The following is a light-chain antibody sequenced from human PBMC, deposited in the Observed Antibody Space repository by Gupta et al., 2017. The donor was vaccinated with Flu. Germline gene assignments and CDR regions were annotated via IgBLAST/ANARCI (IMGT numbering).Light chain of an antibody. CDR3: QQSVRVPLT. V-gene: IGKV1-39*01. Sequence: DVQLTQSPSSLSASVGDRITITCRASQSISAYVNWCQQKPGRPPKVLIYGASTLESGVPFRFNGSGFGTDFTLTISSLQPEDFATYFCQQSVRVPLTFGGGTVV. CDR2: GAS. J-gene: IGKJ4*01. CDR1: QSISAY.